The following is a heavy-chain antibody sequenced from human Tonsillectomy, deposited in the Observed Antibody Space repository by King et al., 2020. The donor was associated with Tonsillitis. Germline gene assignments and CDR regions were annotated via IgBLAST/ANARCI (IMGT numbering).Heavy chain of an antibody. D-gene: IGHD3-9*01. Sequence: QLVQSGPEVKKPGASVKVSCKASGYTFTSYGISWVRQAPGQGLGWMGWISAYNGNTNYAQKFQGRVTMTRDTSTSTAYMELRSLRSDDTAVYYCARVSGDYEILTGFDYWGQGTLVTVSS. CDR1: GYTFTSYG. CDR2: ISAYNGNT. CDR3: ARVSGDYEILTGFDY. J-gene: IGHJ4*02. V-gene: IGHV1-18*04.